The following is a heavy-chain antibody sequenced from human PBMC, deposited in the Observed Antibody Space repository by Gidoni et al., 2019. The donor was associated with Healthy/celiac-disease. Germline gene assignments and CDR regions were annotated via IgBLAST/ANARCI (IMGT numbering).Heavy chain of an antibody. J-gene: IGHJ6*03. CDR1: GFHFSSYA. D-gene: IGHD3-16*01. V-gene: IGHV3-23*01. CDR2: ISGSGGST. CDR3: AKDLGALYYYYMDV. Sequence: EVQLLESGGGLVQPGGSLRLSCAASGFHFSSYAMSGVRQAPGKGLEGVSAISGSGGSTYYADSVKGRFTISRDNSKNTLYLQMNSLRAEDTAVYYCAKDLGALYYYYMDVWGKGTTVTVSS.